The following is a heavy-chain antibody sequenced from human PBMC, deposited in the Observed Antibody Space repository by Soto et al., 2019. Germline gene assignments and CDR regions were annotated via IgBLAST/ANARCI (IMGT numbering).Heavy chain of an antibody. Sequence: VGSLRLSCAASGFTFSSYSMNWVRQAPGKGLEWVSSISSSSSYIYYADSVKGRFTISRDNAKNSLYLQMNSLRAEDTAVYYCARSENSRDGYNYGYWGQGTLVTVS. CDR1: GFTFSSYS. D-gene: IGHD5-12*01. CDR3: ARSENSRDGYNYGY. J-gene: IGHJ4*02. CDR2: ISSSSSYI. V-gene: IGHV3-21*01.